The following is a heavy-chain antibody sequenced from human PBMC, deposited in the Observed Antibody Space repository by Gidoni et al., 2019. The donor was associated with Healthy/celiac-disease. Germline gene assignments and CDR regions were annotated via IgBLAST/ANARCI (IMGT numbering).Heavy chain of an antibody. Sequence: QVQLQESCPGLVKPSETLSLTCTVSGGSISSYSWSWIRQPPGKGLEWIGYIYYSGSTNYNPSLKSRVTRAVDTSKNQFSRKLSSVTAADTAVYYCAAGRLGSSSWYGGGEDYFDYWGQGTLVTVSS. J-gene: IGHJ4*02. V-gene: IGHV4-59*01. D-gene: IGHD6-13*01. CDR2: IYYSGST. CDR1: GGSISSYS. CDR3: AAGRLGSSSWYGGGEDYFDY.